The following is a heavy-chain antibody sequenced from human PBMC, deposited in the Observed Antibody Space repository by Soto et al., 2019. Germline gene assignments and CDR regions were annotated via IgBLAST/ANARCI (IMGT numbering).Heavy chain of an antibody. CDR1: GFTFSSYS. Sequence: EVQLVESGGGLVKPGGSLRLSCAASGFTFSSYSMNWVRQAPGKGLEWVSSISSSSSYIYYADSVKGRFTISRDNAKNSLYRQMNSLRAEDTAVYYCARVSAAGNAFDIWGQGTMVTVSS. CDR2: ISSSSSYI. V-gene: IGHV3-21*01. D-gene: IGHD6-13*01. J-gene: IGHJ3*02. CDR3: ARVSAAGNAFDI.